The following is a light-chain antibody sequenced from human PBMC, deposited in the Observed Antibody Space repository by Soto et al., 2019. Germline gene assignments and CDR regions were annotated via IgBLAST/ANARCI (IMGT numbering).Light chain of an antibody. CDR2: GAS. Sequence: DIQMTQSPSSVSGSVGDRVTITCRASQDITWWLAWYQQKPGKAPKLLIYGASSLQSGVPSRFSGSGSETAFTLTISSLQPEDSATYYCQQTNTFPLTFGGGTKVEIK. CDR1: QDITWW. V-gene: IGKV1-12*01. J-gene: IGKJ4*01. CDR3: QQTNTFPLT.